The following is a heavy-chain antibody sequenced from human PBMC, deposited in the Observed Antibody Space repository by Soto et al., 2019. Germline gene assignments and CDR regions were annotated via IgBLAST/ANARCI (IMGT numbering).Heavy chain of an antibody. CDR2: INHSGST. D-gene: IGHD3-9*01. J-gene: IGHJ6*04. CDR1: GGSFSGYY. CDR3: ARDNGTLTALPIVYYYCYGLAV. V-gene: IGHV4-34*01. Sequence: SETPPVTWAVYGGSFSGYYWSWIRQPPGKGLEWIGEINHSGSTNYNPSLKSRVTISVDTSKNQFSLKLSSVTAADTAVYYCARDNGTLTALPIVYYYCYGLAVGGKWPSVT.